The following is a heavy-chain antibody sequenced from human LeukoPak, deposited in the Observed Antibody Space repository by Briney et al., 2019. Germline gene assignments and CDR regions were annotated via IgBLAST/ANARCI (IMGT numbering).Heavy chain of an antibody. CDR3: ARDRNYDGSVYYEDDYFDY. CDR1: GFTFSSYE. D-gene: IGHD3-22*01. V-gene: IGHV3-48*03. Sequence: GGSLRLSCAASGFTFSSYEMNWVRQAPGKGLEWVSYISSSGSTIYYADSVKGRFSISRDNAKNSLYLQMNSLRAEDTAVYYCARDRNYDGSVYYEDDYFDYWGQGTLVTVSS. CDR2: ISSSGSTI. J-gene: IGHJ4*02.